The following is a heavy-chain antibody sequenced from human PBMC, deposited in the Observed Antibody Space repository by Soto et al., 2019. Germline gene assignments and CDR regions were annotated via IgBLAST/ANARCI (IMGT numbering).Heavy chain of an antibody. Sequence: AASVKVSCKASGYSFTDYHIHWVRQAPGQGLEWLGRINPKSGGTSTAQKFQGWVTMTTDTSISTASMELTRLTSDDMVIYYCARGDSTDCSNGVCSFFYNHDMDVWGQGTTVTVSS. V-gene: IGHV1-2*05. J-gene: IGHJ6*02. CDR1: GYSFTDYH. CDR3: ARGDSTDCSNGVCSFFYNHDMDV. CDR2: INPKSGGT. D-gene: IGHD2-8*01.